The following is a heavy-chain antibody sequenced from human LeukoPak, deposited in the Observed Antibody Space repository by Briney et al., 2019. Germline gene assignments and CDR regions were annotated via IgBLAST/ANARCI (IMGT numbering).Heavy chain of an antibody. J-gene: IGHJ6*02. Sequence: SETLSLTCAVYGGSFSGYYWSWIRQPPGKGLEWIGEINHSGSTNYNPSLKSRVTISVDTSKNQFSLKLGSVTAADTAVYYCARGPPVGYYYGMDVWGQGTTVTVSS. D-gene: IGHD4-23*01. CDR2: INHSGST. CDR3: ARGPPVGYYYGMDV. V-gene: IGHV4-34*01. CDR1: GGSFSGYY.